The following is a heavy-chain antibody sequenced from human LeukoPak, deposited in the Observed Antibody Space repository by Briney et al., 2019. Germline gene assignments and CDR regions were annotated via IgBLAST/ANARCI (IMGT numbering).Heavy chain of an antibody. J-gene: IGHJ3*02. CDR3: AKNILDQNYADAFEI. V-gene: IGHV3-30*02. CDR2: IRYDRSEK. Sequence: GGSLRLSCAASGFTFSKCDMHWVRQAPGKGLEWVAFIRYDRSEKQYLDSVKGQFTISRDNSRNILYLQMNSLTAEDTAVYYCAKNILDQNYADAFEIWGQGTMVRVYS. CDR1: GFTFSKCD. D-gene: IGHD3-16*01.